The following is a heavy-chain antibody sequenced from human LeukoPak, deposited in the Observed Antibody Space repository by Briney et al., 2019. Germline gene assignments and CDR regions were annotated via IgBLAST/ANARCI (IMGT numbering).Heavy chain of an antibody. D-gene: IGHD3-10*01. CDR3: ARGAPFRGPQGGVII. V-gene: IGHV3-7*05. J-gene: IGHJ4*02. CDR2: IKQHGSEK. Sequence: PGGSLRLSCAASGFTFSSYWMTWVRQAPGKGLEWGANIKQHGSEKYYVDSVKGRFTISRDDAKSSLYLQMNSLRADDTAVYYCARGAPFRGPQGGVIIWGQGTLVTVSS. CDR1: GFTFSSYW.